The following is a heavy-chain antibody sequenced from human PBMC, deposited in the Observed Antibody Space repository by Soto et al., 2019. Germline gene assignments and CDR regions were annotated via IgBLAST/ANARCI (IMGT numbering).Heavy chain of an antibody. J-gene: IGHJ4*02. D-gene: IGHD2-8*02. CDR2: FSLSGTT. CDR1: GASITGTSY. CDR3: ARGMTPPGAPAWHYFDS. V-gene: IGHV4-4*07. Sequence: SETLSLTCTVSGASITGTSYWSWIRQPAGKGLEWIGRFSLSGTTNYNPSLRSRVTMSADVSKNQFSLRLTSVTAADTALYYCARGMTPPGAPAWHYFDSWGQGTLVTVSS.